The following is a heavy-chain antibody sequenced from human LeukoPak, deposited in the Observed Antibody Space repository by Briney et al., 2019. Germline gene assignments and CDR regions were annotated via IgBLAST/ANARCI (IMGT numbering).Heavy chain of an antibody. V-gene: IGHV4-38-2*02. D-gene: IGHD5-24*01. CDR1: GYSISSGYY. CDR2: IYHSGST. Sequence: SETLSLTCTVSGYSISSGYYWGWIRQPPGKGLEWIGSIYHSGSTYYNPSLKSRVTISVDTSKNQFSLKLSSVTAADTAVYYCARDLRTEVETATPFDAFDIWGQGTMVTVSS. J-gene: IGHJ3*02. CDR3: ARDLRTEVETATPFDAFDI.